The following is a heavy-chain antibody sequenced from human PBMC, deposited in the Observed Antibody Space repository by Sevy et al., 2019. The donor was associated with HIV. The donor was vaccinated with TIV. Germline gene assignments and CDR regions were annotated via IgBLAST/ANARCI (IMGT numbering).Heavy chain of an antibody. D-gene: IGHD3-22*01. J-gene: IGHJ4*02. Sequence: GGSLRLSCAASGFTFSSYAMHWVRQAPGKGLEWVAVISHDGSNKYYADTMKGRFTISRENSKNTLYMQMNSLRAEDTAVYYCARTMYYYDRSGYYNYWGQGTLVTVSS. V-gene: IGHV3-30*04. CDR1: GFTFSSYA. CDR2: ISHDGSNK. CDR3: ARTMYYYDRSGYYNY.